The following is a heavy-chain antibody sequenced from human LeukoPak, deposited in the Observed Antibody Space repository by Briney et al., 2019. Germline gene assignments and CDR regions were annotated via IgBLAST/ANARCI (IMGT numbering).Heavy chain of an antibody. D-gene: IGHD6-13*01. CDR2: IKQDGGEK. CDR1: VFTFCSYG. CDR3: ATSRSRKFDY. J-gene: IGHJ4*02. Sequence: PGGSLRLSCSASVFTFCSYGMSWGRQAPGKGLEWVANIKQDGGEKYYVDSVKGRFTISRDNAKKSLYLQMNSLRAEDTAVYYCATSRSRKFDYWGQGTLVTVSS. V-gene: IGHV3-7*05.